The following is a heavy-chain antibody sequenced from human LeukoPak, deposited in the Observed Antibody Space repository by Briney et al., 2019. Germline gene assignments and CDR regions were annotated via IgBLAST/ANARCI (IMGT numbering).Heavy chain of an antibody. V-gene: IGHV4-39*01. D-gene: IGHD5-24*01. CDR2: IYYSGST. Sequence: PSETLSLTCTVSGGSISSTSYYWGWIRQPPGKGLEWIGNIYYSGSTYYNPSLNSRVTISVDTSKNQFSLKLSSVTAADTAVYYCARLRWLQPYADYWGQGTLVTVSS. CDR3: ARLRWLQPYADY. CDR1: GGSISSTSYY. J-gene: IGHJ4*02.